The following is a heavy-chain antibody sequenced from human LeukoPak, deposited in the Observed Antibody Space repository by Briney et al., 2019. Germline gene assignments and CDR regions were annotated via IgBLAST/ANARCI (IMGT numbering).Heavy chain of an antibody. D-gene: IGHD3-10*01. CDR1: GFTFSNYW. CDR3: VRWGVEAGMDC. J-gene: IGHJ4*02. CDR2: INPDGSDT. Sequence: GGSPRLSCEGSGFTFSNYWMGWVRQAPGKGLEWVANINPDGSDTTYVDSVKGRFIISRDNAKKSLLLQMNSLRVEETSVYYCVRWGVEAGMDCWGQGSLVTVSS. V-gene: IGHV3-7*01.